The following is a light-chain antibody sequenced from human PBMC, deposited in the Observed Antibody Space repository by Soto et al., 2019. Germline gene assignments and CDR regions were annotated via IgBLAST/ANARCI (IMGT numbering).Light chain of an antibody. J-gene: IGKJ5*01. V-gene: IGKV3-15*01. Sequence: EIVLTQSPGTLSLSPRAAATLSCRASQTIGRNYLAWYQQKPGQAPRLLIYNVSTTATGIPARFSGSGSGTEFTLTISSLQSEDFAVYYCQQYNNWPPTLGRGTRLEIK. CDR1: QTIGRN. CDR2: NVS. CDR3: QQYNNWPPT.